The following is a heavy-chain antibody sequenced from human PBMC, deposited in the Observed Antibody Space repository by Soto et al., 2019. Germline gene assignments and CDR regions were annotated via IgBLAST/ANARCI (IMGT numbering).Heavy chain of an antibody. Sequence: SETLSLTCTVSGDSITSYYWTWIRQAAGKRMECIGRVFSSGTTNYNPSLKSRVTMTVDTSKNQLSLKLTSVTAADTAVYYCARVGDSGYYWYFDYWGQGALVTVSS. CDR2: VFSSGTT. CDR1: GDSITSYY. CDR3: ARVGDSGYYWYFDY. V-gene: IGHV4-4*07. D-gene: IGHD3-22*01. J-gene: IGHJ4*02.